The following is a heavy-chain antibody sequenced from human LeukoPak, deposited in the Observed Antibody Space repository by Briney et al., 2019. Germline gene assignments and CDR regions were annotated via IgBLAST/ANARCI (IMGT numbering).Heavy chain of an antibody. J-gene: IGHJ4*02. CDR1: GGSISSYY. Sequence: SETLSLTCTVSGGSISSYYWSWIRQPAGKGLEWIGRIYTSGSTNYNPSLKSRVTISVDTSKNQFSLKLSSVTAADTAVYYCARGGVATKKRLFDYWGQGTLVTVSS. CDR2: IYTSGST. V-gene: IGHV4-4*07. D-gene: IGHD5-24*01. CDR3: ARGGVATKKRLFDY.